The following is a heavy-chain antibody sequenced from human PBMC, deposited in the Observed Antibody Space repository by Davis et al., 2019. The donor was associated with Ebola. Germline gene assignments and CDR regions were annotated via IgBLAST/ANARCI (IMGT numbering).Heavy chain of an antibody. CDR1: GYTFTSYY. Sequence: ASVKVSCKASGYTFTSYYMHWVRQAPGQGLEWMGIINPSGGSTSYAQKFQGRVTMTTDTSTSTAYMELRSLSSDDTAVYYCAWGITMIVERGGWFDPWGQGTLVTVSS. V-gene: IGHV1-46*01. CDR3: AWGITMIVERGGWFDP. D-gene: IGHD3-22*01. CDR2: INPSGGST. J-gene: IGHJ5*02.